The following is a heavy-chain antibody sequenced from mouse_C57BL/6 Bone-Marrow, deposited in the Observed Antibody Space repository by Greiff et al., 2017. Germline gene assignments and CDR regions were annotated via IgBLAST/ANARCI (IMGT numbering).Heavy chain of an antibody. CDR2: INPRSGNT. D-gene: IGHD5-5*01. CDR3: RSYQFAY. Sequence: VQLQQSGPELVRPGASVKLSCKASGYSFTSYDISWVKQRTGKSLEWIGEINPRSGNTYYNEKFKGKATLTADQSSSTAYMELRSLTSEDSTDYFCRSYQFAYWGQGTLLTVSA. CDR1: GYSFTSYD. J-gene: IGHJ3*01. V-gene: IGHV1-81*01.